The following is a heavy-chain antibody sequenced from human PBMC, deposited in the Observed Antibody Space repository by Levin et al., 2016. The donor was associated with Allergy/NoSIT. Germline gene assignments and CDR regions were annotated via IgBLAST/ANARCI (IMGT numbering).Heavy chain of an antibody. V-gene: IGHV3-21*01. D-gene: IGHD6-13*01. CDR2: ISSSSSYI. CDR3: ATHSPHSSSWSKYYYYGMDV. Sequence: VRQAPGKGLEWVSSISSSSSYIYYADSVKGRFTISRDNAKNSLYLQMNSLRAEDTAVYYCATHSPHSSSWSKYYYYGMDVWGQGTTVTVSS. J-gene: IGHJ6*02.